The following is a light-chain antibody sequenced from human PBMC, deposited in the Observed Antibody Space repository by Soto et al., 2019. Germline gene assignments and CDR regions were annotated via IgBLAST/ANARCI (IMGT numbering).Light chain of an antibody. J-gene: IGLJ1*01. Sequence: QSVLTQPHSVSGSPGQSVTISCTGNGNDVGAYNYVSWYQQHPGRPPKLLIYGVVRWPSGVPDRFSCSKSGNTASLTISGLQAEDEADHFCCSYAGGYIYLSGNGTKVTL. CDR3: CSYAGGYIYL. CDR1: GNDVGAYNY. CDR2: GVV. V-gene: IGLV2-11*01.